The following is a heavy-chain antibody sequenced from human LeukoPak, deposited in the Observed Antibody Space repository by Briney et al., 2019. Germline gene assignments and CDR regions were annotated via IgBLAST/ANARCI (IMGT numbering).Heavy chain of an antibody. CDR2: IIPVLGVS. J-gene: IGHJ5*02. Sequence: SSVKVSCKASGGSFSSYVITWVRQAPGQGLEWMGRIIPVLGVSNFAQKFQGRVTITADKSTNTAHMELSRLESGDTAIYYCARGNGNVGGRLDPWGQGIRVTVSS. CDR3: ARGNGNVGGRLDP. V-gene: IGHV1-69*04. D-gene: IGHD1-1*01. CDR1: GGSFSSYV.